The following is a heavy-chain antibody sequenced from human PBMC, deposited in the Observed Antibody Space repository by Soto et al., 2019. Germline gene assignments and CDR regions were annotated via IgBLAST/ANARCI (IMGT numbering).Heavy chain of an antibody. J-gene: IGHJ5*02. V-gene: IGHV4-39*07. Sequence: SETLSLTCTVSGGSISSSSYYWGWIRQPPGKGLEWIGSIYYSGSTYYNPSLKSRVTISVDTSKNQFSLKLSSVTAADTAVYYCARDNDSSGHHGNWFDPWGQGTLVTVSS. D-gene: IGHD3-22*01. CDR3: ARDNDSSGHHGNWFDP. CDR1: GGSISSSSYY. CDR2: IYYSGST.